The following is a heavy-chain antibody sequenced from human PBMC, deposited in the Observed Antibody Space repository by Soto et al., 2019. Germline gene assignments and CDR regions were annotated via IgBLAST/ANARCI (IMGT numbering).Heavy chain of an antibody. J-gene: IGHJ4*02. Sequence: QPGGSLRLSCAASGFTFRSYAMTWVRQAPGKGLEWVSVISYNGDNTYYADSVKGRFTVSRDNSKDTVHLQMSSLRAEDTAIYYCARYIRGPTVFYFDFWGPGILVTVSS. CDR1: GFTFRSYA. V-gene: IGHV3-23*01. D-gene: IGHD3-3*02. CDR2: ISYNGDNT. CDR3: ARYIRGPTVFYFDF.